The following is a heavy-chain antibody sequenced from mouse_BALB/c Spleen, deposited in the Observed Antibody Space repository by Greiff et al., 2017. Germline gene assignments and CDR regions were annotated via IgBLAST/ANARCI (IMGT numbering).Heavy chain of an antibody. CDR1: GYTFTDYY. D-gene: IGHD1-1*01. CDR3: ARSDWSS. V-gene: IGHV1-77*01. J-gene: IGHJ2*01. Sequence: VQLQQSGAELARPGASVKLSCKASGYTFTDYYINWVKQRTGQGLEWIGEIYPGSGNTYYNEKFKGKATLTADKSSSTAYMQLSSLTSEDSAVYFCARSDWSSWGQGTTLTVSS. CDR2: IYPGSGNT.